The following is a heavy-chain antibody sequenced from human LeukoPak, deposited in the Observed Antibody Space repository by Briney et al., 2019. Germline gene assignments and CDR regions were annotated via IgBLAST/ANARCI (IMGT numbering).Heavy chain of an antibody. J-gene: IGHJ4*02. CDR1: GFTFSSYG. CDR2: ISGSGVDT. D-gene: IGHD1-26*01. V-gene: IGHV3-23*01. Sequence: GGSLRLSCAASGFTFSSYGMSWVRQAPGKWLEWVSAISGSGVDTHYADSVKGRFTISRDNSKNTLYLQMNSLKAEDTALYYCAKSSNEWELNSFDYWGQGTLVPVSS. CDR3: AKSSNEWELNSFDY.